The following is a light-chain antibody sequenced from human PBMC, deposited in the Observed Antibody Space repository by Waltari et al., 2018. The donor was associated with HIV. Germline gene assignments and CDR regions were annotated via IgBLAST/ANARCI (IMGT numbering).Light chain of an antibody. CDR1: QNIGTS. CDR3: QQRYTTPIT. V-gene: IGKV1-39*01. CDR2: CTS. J-gene: IGKJ5*01. Sequence: DIQMTQSPSSLSASFVDRVTLTCRASQNIGTSLNWYQQKPGKAPDLLIYCTSTLLTGVPSRFSVSGSETDFTLTISSLQRGDFATYHCQQRYTTPITFGQGTRLEIK.